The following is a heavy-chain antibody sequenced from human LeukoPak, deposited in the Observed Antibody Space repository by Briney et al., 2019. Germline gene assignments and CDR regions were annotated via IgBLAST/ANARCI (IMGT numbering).Heavy chain of an antibody. V-gene: IGHV6-1*01. J-gene: IGHJ4*02. CDR3: ARSSNLHYFDY. Sequence: XXSVXXNSAVWIWITQSPSRGLQWLGRTYYRSKWYNDYAVSVKNRITINVDTSKNQFSLQLNSVTLEDTAVYYCARSSNLHYFDYWGQGTQVTVSS. CDR1: XXSVXXNSAV. CDR2: TYYRSKWYN.